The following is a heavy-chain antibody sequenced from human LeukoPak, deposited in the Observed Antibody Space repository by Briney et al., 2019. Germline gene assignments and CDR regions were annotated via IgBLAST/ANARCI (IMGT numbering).Heavy chain of an antibody. J-gene: IGHJ4*02. V-gene: IGHV3-48*03. CDR2: ISSSGSTI. CDR3: ARVHSGVVVVITPMYYFDY. Sequence: GGSLRLSCAASGFTFSSYEMNWVRQAPGKGLEWVSYISSSGSTIYYADSVKGRFTISRDNAKNSLYLQMNSLRAEDTAVYYCARVHSGVVVVITPMYYFDYWGQGTLVTVSS. D-gene: IGHD3-22*01. CDR1: GFTFSSYE.